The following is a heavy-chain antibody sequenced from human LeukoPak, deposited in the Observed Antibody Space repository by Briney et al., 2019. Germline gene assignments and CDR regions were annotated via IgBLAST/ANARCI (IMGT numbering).Heavy chain of an antibody. CDR2: IRYDGSNK. CDR3: AKEYYDSSGYHRGYFDY. V-gene: IGHV3-30*02. J-gene: IGHJ4*02. Sequence: GGSLRLSCAASGFTFSSYGMHWVRQAPGKGLEWVAFIRYDGSNKYYADSVKGRFTISRDNSKNTLYLQMNSLGAEDTAVYYCAKEYYDSSGYHRGYFDYWGQGTLVTVSS. D-gene: IGHD3-22*01. CDR1: GFTFSSYG.